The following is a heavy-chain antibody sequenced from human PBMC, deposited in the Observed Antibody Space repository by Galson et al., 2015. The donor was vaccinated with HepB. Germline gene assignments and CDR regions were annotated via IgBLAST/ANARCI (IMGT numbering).Heavy chain of an antibody. CDR2: IDPSDSYT. D-gene: IGHD2-2*01. J-gene: IGHJ3*02. V-gene: IGHV5-10-1*01. Sequence: QSGAEVTKPGESLRISCKGSGYSFTSYWISWVRQMPGKGLEWMGRIDPSDSYTNYSPSFQGHVTISADKSISTAYLQWSSLKASDTAMYYCARHRPHSGVVVPAATDDAFDIWGQGTMVTVSS. CDR1: GYSFTSYW. CDR3: ARHRPHSGVVVPAATDDAFDI.